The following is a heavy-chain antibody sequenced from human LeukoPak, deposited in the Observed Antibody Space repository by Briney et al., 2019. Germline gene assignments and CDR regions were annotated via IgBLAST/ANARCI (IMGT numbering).Heavy chain of an antibody. CDR2: ISNDGGEK. CDR3: AKDRHTVTTFDY. Sequence: GGSLRLSCAASRFMFTSYWMSWVRQAPGKGLEWVANISNDGGEKYYSDSVKGRFTISRDNSKNTVYLQMNSLRPEDTAVYYCAKDRHTVTTFDYWGQGTLVTVS. J-gene: IGHJ4*02. V-gene: IGHV3-7*01. CDR1: RFMFTSYW. D-gene: IGHD4-11*01.